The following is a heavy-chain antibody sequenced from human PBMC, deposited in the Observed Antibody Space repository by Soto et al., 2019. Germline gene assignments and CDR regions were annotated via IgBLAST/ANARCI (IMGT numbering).Heavy chain of an antibody. CDR1: GYTFTHYG. Sequence: QVQLVQSGAEVKKPGASVKVSCKASGYTFTHYGVTWVRQAPGQGLEWMGWINVYNGNTNYAHNLQGRVSMTTDTSASTAYMELRSLRSDDTAVYYCARGVVSSGYYFFRFDPWGQGTLVTVSS. J-gene: IGHJ5*02. CDR2: INVYNGNT. CDR3: ARGVVSSGYYFFRFDP. V-gene: IGHV1-18*01. D-gene: IGHD6-19*01.